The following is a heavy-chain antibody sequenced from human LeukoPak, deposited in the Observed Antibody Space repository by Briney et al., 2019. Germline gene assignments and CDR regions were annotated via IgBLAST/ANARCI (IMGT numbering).Heavy chain of an antibody. D-gene: IGHD4-17*01. CDR3: ASTTGMTTGY. V-gene: IGHV3-21*01. J-gene: IGHJ4*02. CDR1: GFTFSSYS. CDR2: ISSSSSYI. Sequence: GGSLRLSCAASGFTFSSYSMNWVRQAPGKGLEWVSSISSSSSYIYYADSVKGPFTISRDNAKNSLYLQMNSLRAEDTAVYYCASTTGMTTGYWGQGTLVTVSS.